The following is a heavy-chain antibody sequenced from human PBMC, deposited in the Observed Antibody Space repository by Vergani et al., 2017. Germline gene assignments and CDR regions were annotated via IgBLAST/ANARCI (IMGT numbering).Heavy chain of an antibody. D-gene: IGHD1-26*01. CDR2: IIPIFGTA. Sequence: QVQLVQSGAEVKKPGSSVKVSCKASGGTFSSYAIRWVRQAPGQGLEWVGGIIPIFGTANYAQKFQGRVTMTSDESTSTAYIELSSLRSEDTAVYYCARDGVVGGSYYVAYFDYWGQGTLVTVSS. CDR3: ARDGVVGGSYYVAYFDY. V-gene: IGHV1-69*01. CDR1: GGTFSSYA. J-gene: IGHJ4*02.